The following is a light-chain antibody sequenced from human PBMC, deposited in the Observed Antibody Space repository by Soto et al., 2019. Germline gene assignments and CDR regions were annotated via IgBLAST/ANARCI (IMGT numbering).Light chain of an antibody. CDR1: QTISSW. V-gene: IGKV1-5*03. J-gene: IGKJ1*01. CDR3: QHYNSYSEA. Sequence: DIQMTQSPSTLSGSVGDRVTITCRASQTISSWLARYQQKPGKAPKLLIYKASTLKSGVPSRVSGSGSGIEVTLTISSLQPDDFATYYCQHYNSYSEAFGQGTKVDIK. CDR2: KAS.